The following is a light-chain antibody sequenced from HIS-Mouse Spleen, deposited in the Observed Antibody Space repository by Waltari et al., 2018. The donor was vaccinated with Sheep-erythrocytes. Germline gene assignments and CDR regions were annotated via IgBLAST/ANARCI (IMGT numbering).Light chain of an antibody. Sequence: QSALTQPRSVSGSPGQPVTISSTGTSSDVGGYNYVSWYQQHPGKAPKLRNDDVSNRPSGGPDRFSGAKAGTTASLTISGLQAEDEADYYCCSYAGSYNHVFATGTKVTVL. CDR2: DVS. CDR1: SSDVGGYNY. V-gene: IGLV2-11*01. CDR3: CSYAGSYNHV. J-gene: IGLJ1*01.